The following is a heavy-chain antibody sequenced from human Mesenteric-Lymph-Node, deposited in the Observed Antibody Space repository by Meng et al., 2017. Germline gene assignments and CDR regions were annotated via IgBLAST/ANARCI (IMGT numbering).Heavy chain of an antibody. CDR2: ISTDGRTT. Sequence: GESLKISCAASGFTFSNHALHWVRQAPGTGLEFVAAISTDGRTTYYADSVKGRFTISRDNFKNTLFLQMGSMRREDMAVYYCARAIYVTSITGAFYFDFWGQGTLVTVSS. CDR3: ARAIYVTSITGAFYFDF. CDR1: GFTFSNHA. D-gene: IGHD1-14*01. J-gene: IGHJ4*02. V-gene: IGHV3-64*02.